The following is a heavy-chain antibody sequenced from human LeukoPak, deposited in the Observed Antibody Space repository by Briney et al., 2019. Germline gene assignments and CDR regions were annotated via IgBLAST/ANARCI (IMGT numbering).Heavy chain of an antibody. CDR2: IYSGGST. CDR3: ARELGNYYYYYGMDV. Sequence: AGGSLRLSGAASGFTVSSIYMSWVLQAPGKGLEWVSVIYSGGSTYYADSVKGRFTISRDNSKNTLYLQMNSLRAEDTAVYYCARELGNYYYYYGMDVWGQGTTVTVSS. CDR1: GFTVSSIY. D-gene: IGHD7-27*01. V-gene: IGHV3-53*01. J-gene: IGHJ6*02.